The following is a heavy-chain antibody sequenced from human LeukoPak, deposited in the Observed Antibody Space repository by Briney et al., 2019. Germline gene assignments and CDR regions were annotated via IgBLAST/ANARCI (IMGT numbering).Heavy chain of an antibody. CDR1: GYTFTNYY. CDR2: INPSGGGT. D-gene: IGHD1-26*01. V-gene: IGHV1-46*01. CDR3: AREESIGRYQFLHEY. Sequence: ASVKVSCKASGYTFTNYYMHWVRQAPGQGLEWMGIINPSGGGTSYAQKFQGRLTMTRDTSTTTVYMEPSSLRSEDTAMYYCAREESIGRYQFLHEYWGQGTLVTVSS. J-gene: IGHJ4*02.